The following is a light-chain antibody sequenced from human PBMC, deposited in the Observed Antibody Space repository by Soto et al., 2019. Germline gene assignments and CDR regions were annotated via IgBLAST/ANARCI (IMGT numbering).Light chain of an antibody. Sequence: EVVLTQSPGTLSLSPGERATLSCRASQRINISYLAWYQQKPGQAPRLLIYGSSMRATGIPDRFSGSGSGTEFSLIISGLEPEAFAVYYCQQYGPVLTFGQGTKVEFK. CDR3: QQYGPVLT. CDR2: GSS. J-gene: IGKJ1*01. V-gene: IGKV3-20*01. CDR1: QRINISY.